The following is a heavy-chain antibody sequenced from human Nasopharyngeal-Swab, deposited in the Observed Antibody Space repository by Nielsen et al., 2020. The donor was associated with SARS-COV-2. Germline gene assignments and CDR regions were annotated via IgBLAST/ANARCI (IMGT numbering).Heavy chain of an antibody. J-gene: IGHJ2*01. CDR2: ISYDGSNK. D-gene: IGHD4-23*01. Sequence: GGSLRLSCAASGFTFSSYAMHWVRQAPGKGLEWVAVISYDGSNKYYADSVKGRFTISRDNSKNTLYLQMNSLRAEDTAVYYCASAYGGSYWYFELWGRGTLGTVSS. CDR1: GFTFSSYA. V-gene: IGHV3-30-3*01. CDR3: ASAYGGSYWYFEL.